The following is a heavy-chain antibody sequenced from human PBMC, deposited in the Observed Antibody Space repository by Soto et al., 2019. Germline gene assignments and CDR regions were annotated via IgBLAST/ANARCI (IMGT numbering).Heavy chain of an antibody. Sequence: QVQLQESGPGLVKPSQTLSLTCTVSGGSINSGGYCWSWIRQHPGKGLDWIGCISYGGSTSYNPSLKGRVTISVDTSKHQFSLKLTSVTAAATAVYYCSRGILVWGQGALITVSS. V-gene: IGHV4-31*03. CDR1: GGSINSGGYC. CDR2: ISYGGST. CDR3: SRGILV. D-gene: IGHD3-10*01. J-gene: IGHJ4*02.